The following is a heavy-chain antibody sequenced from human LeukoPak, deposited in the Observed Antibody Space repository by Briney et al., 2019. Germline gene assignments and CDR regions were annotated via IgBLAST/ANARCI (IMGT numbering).Heavy chain of an antibody. CDR3: ARVGIRFLEQYYFDY. J-gene: IGHJ4*02. Sequence: PGGSLRLSCAASGFTFSNYGMHWVRQAPGKGPEWLSYISTSSSYIYYADSVKGRFIVSRDNAMNSLFLQMNSLIAEDTAVYYCARVGIRFLEQYYFDYWGQGTLVTVSS. D-gene: IGHD3-3*01. CDR2: ISTSSSYI. CDR1: GFTFSNYG. V-gene: IGHV3-21*01.